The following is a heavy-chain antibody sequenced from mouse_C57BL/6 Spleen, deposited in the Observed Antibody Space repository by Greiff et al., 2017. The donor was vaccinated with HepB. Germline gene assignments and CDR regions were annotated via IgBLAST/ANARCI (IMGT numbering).Heavy chain of an antibody. CDR2: IYPGSGST. CDR3: ARCYYDYDGFDY. Sequence: QVQLQQPGAELVKPGASVKMSCKASGYTFTSYWITWVKQRPGQGLEWIGDIYPGSGSTNYNEKFKSKATLTVDTSSSTAYMQLSSLTSEDSAVYYCARCYYDYDGFDYWGQGTLVTVSA. D-gene: IGHD2-4*01. V-gene: IGHV1-55*01. J-gene: IGHJ3*01. CDR1: GYTFTSYW.